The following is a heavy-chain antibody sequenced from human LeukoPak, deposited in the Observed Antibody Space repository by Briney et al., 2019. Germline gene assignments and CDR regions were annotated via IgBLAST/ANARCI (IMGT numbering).Heavy chain of an antibody. D-gene: IGHD2-21*02. J-gene: IGHJ4*02. CDR3: ATLRGASTAVFDS. Sequence: PSETLSLTCTVSGGSINYDYRSWIRQSPGKRLEWIGYIHYSGATNYSPSLNSRVTISVDTSKNQFSLKLSSVTAADTALYYCATLRGASTAVFDSWGQGTLVTVSS. V-gene: IGHV4-59*08. CDR2: IHYSGAT. CDR1: GGSINYDY.